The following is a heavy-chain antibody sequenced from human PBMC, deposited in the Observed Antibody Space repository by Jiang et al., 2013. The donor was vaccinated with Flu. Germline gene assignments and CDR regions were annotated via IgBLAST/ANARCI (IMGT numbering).Heavy chain of an antibody. CDR1: GYNFTSYW. J-gene: IGHJ4*02. V-gene: IGHV5-10-1*01. CDR2: IDPSDSYT. Sequence: SLRISCKGSGYNFTSYWISWVRQMPGKGLEWMGRIDPSDSYTNYIASFQGHVTISVDRSINTAYLQWSSLKASDTAIYYCARLRDGSLDYWGQGTLVPVSS. CDR3: ARLRDGSLDY. D-gene: IGHD5-24*01.